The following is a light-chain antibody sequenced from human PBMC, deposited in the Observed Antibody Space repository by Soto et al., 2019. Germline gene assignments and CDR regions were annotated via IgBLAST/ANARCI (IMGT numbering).Light chain of an antibody. Sequence: EIVLTQSPGTLSLSPGERPSLACSASQSLSSSYLVWYQQKPGQAPRLLIYGASSRATGIPDRFSGSGSGTDFTLTISSLQPEDVATYYCQKYNSALKTFGQGTKVDI. J-gene: IGKJ1*01. V-gene: IGKV3-20*01. CDR3: QKYNSALKT. CDR2: GAS. CDR1: QSLSSSY.